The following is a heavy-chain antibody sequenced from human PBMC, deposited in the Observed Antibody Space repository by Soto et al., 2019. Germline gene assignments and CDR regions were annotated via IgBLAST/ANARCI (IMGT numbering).Heavy chain of an antibody. CDR2: IIPIFGAP. CDR1: GGSFSSYA. D-gene: IGHD6-19*01. CDR3: ARAGPVSGNHAFDI. J-gene: IGHJ3*02. V-gene: IGHV1-69*06. Sequence: QVQLVQSGAEVKKPGSPVKVSCKDAGGSFSSYAISWVRQAPVQGLEWMGGIIPIFGAPTYAQKFQGRVTIIADKSTSTAYMELSSLRSEDTALYYCARAGPVSGNHAFDIWGQGPLVAFSS.